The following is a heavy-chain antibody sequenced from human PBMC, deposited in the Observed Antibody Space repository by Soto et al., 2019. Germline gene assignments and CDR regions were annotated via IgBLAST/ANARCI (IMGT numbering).Heavy chain of an antibody. Sequence: QITLKESGPTLVKPTQTLTLTCTFSGFSLSTSGVGVGWIRQPPGKALEWLALIYWDDDKRYSPSLKSRLTLTKDXXKXQXXLTMTNMDPVDTATYYCAHTSEVLRYFDWLSYFDYWGQGTLVTVSS. J-gene: IGHJ4*02. CDR1: GFSLSTSGVG. CDR3: AHTSEVLRYFDWLSYFDY. D-gene: IGHD3-9*01. V-gene: IGHV2-5*02. CDR2: IYWDDDK.